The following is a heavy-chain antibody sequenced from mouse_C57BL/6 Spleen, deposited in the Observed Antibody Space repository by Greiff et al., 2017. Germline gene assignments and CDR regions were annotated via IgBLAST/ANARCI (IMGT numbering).Heavy chain of an antibody. CDR2: IWTGGGT. V-gene: IGHV2-9-1*01. Sequence: VKLVESGPGLVAPSPSLSIPCTVSGFSLTSYAISWVRQPPGKGLEWLGVIWTGGGTNYNSALKSRLSISKDNSKSQVFLKMNSLQTDDTARYYCARNGGTMITTKAMDYWGQGTSVTVSS. CDR1: GFSLTSYA. D-gene: IGHD2-4*01. CDR3: ARNGGTMITTKAMDY. J-gene: IGHJ4*01.